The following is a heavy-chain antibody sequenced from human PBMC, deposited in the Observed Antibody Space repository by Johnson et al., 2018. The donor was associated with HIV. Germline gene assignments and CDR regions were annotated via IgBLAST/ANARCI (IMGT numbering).Heavy chain of an antibody. V-gene: IGHV3-72*01. CDR3: VRVELGAFDI. D-gene: IGHD1-7*01. Sequence: VQLVESGGGLVQPGGSLRLSCAASGFTFSDHYMDWVRQAPGKGLEWVGRTRNKANSYTTEYDAYVKGRFTISRDDSKNSLYLQMNSLKTEDTAVYYCVRVELGAFDIWGQGTMVTVSS. CDR2: TRNKANSYTT. CDR1: GFTFSDHY. J-gene: IGHJ3*02.